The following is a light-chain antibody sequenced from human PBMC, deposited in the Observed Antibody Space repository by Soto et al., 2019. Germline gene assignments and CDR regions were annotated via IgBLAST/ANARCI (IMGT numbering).Light chain of an antibody. CDR3: QHYNSYSEA. CDR2: KAS. J-gene: IGKJ1*01. CDR1: QTISSW. V-gene: IGKV1-5*03. Sequence: DIQMTHSPSTLSGSLGDTVTITCRASQTISSWLAWYQQKPGKAPKLLIYKASTLKSGVPSRFSGSGSGTEFTLTISSLQPDDFATYYCQHYNSYSEAFGQGTKVDIK.